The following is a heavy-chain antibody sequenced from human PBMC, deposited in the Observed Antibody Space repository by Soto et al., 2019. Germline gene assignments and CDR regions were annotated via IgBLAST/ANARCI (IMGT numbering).Heavy chain of an antibody. CDR3: ARCRFRRTWFDP. D-gene: IGHD3-16*01. Sequence: QVQLVQSGAEVKKPGASVKVSCKASGYTFTNYDIHWVRQATGQGLEWMGWMNPDSGNTGQSKQFQGRVTMTRDTSISTAYMEMSSLRFEDTAVYYCARCRFRRTWFDPWGQGTLVTVSS. CDR1: GYTFTNYD. J-gene: IGHJ5*02. V-gene: IGHV1-8*01. CDR2: MNPDSGNT.